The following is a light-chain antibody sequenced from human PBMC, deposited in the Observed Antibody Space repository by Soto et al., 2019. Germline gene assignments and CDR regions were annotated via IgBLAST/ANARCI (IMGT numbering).Light chain of an antibody. CDR2: DVS. CDR1: KSVGKY. Sequence: DMVLTQPPGAVSWSSVDRGRRCFRASKSVGKYLAWYQQKPGQLPRLLIYDVSNRATGIPARFSGIGSGTDFTLSISTLEPEDFAVYYCQQCSNWPTFGGGTKVDIK. J-gene: IGKJ4*01. V-gene: IGKV3-11*01. CDR3: QQCSNWPT.